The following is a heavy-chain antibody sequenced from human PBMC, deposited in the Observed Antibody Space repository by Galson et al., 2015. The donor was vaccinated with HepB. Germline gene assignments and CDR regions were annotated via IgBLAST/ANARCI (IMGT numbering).Heavy chain of an antibody. J-gene: IGHJ3*02. CDR3: AKGDTPWGGFDI. CDR2: ISYDGSNK. CDR1: GFTFSTYG. D-gene: IGHD2-21*01. Sequence: SLRLSCAASGFTFSTYGMHWVRQAPGKGLEWVAVISYDGSNKYYADSVKGRFSITRDVSKSTLSLQMNSLRAEDTAVYYCAKGDTPWGGFDIWGQGTMVTVSS. V-gene: IGHV3-30*18.